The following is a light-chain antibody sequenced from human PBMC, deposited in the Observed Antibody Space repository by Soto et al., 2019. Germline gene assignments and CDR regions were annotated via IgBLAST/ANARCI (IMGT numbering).Light chain of an antibody. J-gene: IGKJ5*01. CDR1: QSLVHSDGIAY. CDR3: MQGTHWPIT. V-gene: IGKV2-30*02. CDR2: KAS. Sequence: EVVMSQSLLSLRVTLGQPASSSCRCNQSLVHSDGIAYFSWFQQRPGRSPRRLIDKASSRDSGVPARFSGSGSGTDFALKISRVEAEDVGVYYCMQGTHWPITFGQGTRLEIK.